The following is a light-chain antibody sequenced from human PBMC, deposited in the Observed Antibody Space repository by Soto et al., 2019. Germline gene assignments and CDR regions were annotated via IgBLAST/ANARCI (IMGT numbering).Light chain of an antibody. CDR2: GAS. J-gene: IGKJ1*01. CDR3: QQYGYTPLT. V-gene: IGKV3-20*01. Sequence: EILLTQSAGTLSLPPGERAPLSWSASRSIISSSLGWYQQKPGQAPRLLIYGASSRATGIPDSFSGSGSGTDFTLTISRLEPEDFAVYYCQQYGYTPLTFGQGTKVDIK. CDR1: RSIISSS.